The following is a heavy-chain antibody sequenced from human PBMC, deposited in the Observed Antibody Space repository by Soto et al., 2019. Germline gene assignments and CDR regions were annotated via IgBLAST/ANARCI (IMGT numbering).Heavy chain of an antibody. CDR2: ISYDGSNK. Sequence: VQLVESGGGVVQPGRSLRLSCAASGFTFSSYGMHWVRQAPGKGLEWVAVISYDGSNKYYADSVKGRFTISRDNSKNTLYLQMNSLRAEDTAVYYCAKEEVVVVVAATTFDYWGQGTLVTVSS. V-gene: IGHV3-30*18. CDR3: AKEEVVVVVAATTFDY. J-gene: IGHJ4*02. D-gene: IGHD2-15*01. CDR1: GFTFSSYG.